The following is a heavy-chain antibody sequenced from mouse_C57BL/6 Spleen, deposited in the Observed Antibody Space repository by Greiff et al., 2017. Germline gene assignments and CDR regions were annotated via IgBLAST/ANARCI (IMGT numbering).Heavy chain of an antibody. CDR3: ARATMITPWYFDV. CDR1: GFTFSSYA. V-gene: IGHV5-4*03. CDR2: ISDGGSYT. J-gene: IGHJ1*03. D-gene: IGHD2-4*01. Sequence: EVNLVESGGGLVKPGGSLKLSCAASGFTFSSYAMSWVRQTPEKRLEWVATISDGGSYTYYPDNVKGRFTISRDNAKNNLYLQMSHLKSEDTAMYYCARATMITPWYFDVWGTGTTVTVSS.